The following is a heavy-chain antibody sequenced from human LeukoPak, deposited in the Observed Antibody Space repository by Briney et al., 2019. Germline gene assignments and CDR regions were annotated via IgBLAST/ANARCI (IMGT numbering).Heavy chain of an antibody. Sequence: TAVKVSLKGCGYTFTSYYIRGVAQAPGQELEWMGWISAYNGNTNYAQKLQGRVTLTTDTSTSTAYMELRSLRSDDTAVYYCARGGLVPAATRIDYWGQGTLVTVSS. CDR3: ARGGLVPAATRIDY. D-gene: IGHD2-2*01. CDR1: GYTFTSYY. CDR2: ISAYNGNT. J-gene: IGHJ4*02. V-gene: IGHV1-18*01.